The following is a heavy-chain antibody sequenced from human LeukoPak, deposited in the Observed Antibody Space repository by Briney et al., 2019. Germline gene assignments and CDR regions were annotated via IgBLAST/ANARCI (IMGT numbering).Heavy chain of an antibody. CDR1: GGSFSGYY. V-gene: IGHV4-34*01. D-gene: IGHD5-12*01. CDR2: INHSGST. Sequence: PSETLSLTCAVYGGSFSGYYWSWIRQPPGKGLEWIGEINHSGSTNYNPSLKSRVTISVDTSKNQFSLKLSSVTAADTAVYYCARRMVATGHHDYWGQGTLVTVSS. CDR3: ARRMVATGHHDY. J-gene: IGHJ4*02.